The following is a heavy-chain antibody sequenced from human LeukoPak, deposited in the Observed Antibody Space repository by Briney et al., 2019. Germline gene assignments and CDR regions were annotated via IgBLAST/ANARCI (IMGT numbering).Heavy chain of an antibody. CDR2: VYSSGST. J-gene: IGHJ3*02. CDR1: GGSMSDYY. CDR3: ARGGGGAFGI. D-gene: IGHD3-10*01. V-gene: IGHV4-4*07. Sequence: SETLSLTCTVSGGSMSDYYWIWIRQPAGKGLEWIGRVYSSGSTNHNPSLNSRVTVSIDTSKNQFSLKLSSVTAADTAVYYCARGGGGAFGIWGQGTVVTVSS.